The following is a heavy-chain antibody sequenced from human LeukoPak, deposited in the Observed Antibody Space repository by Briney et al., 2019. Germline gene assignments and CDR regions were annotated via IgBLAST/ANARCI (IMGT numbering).Heavy chain of an antibody. D-gene: IGHD5-18*01. Sequence: PSETLPLTCTDSGGSSSSYYWSWIRQPPGKELEWIGYIYYSGSTNYNPSLKSRVTISVDTSKNQFSLKLSSVTAADTAVYYCARDHDTGNAFDIWGQGTMVTVSS. V-gene: IGHV4-59*01. J-gene: IGHJ3*02. CDR2: IYYSGST. CDR1: GGSSSSYY. CDR3: ARDHDTGNAFDI.